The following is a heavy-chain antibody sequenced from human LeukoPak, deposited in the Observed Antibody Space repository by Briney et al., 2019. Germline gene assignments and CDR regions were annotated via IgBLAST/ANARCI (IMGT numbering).Heavy chain of an antibody. J-gene: IGHJ6*03. CDR2: IFTGGTT. Sequence: SETLSLTCSVSGVSINSGNYYWTWIREPGGKGRQWIGRIFTGGTTNYNPSLQSRVTISMDASKRQVSLRLRSVTAADTAVYYCARVVSSVYYYMDVWGKGTSVTVSS. CDR3: ARVVSSVYYYMDV. D-gene: IGHD2/OR15-2a*01. V-gene: IGHV4-61*02. CDR1: GVSINSGNYY.